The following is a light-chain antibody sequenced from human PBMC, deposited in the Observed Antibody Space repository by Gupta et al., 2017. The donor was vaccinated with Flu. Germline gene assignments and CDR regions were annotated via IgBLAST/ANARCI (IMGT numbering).Light chain of an antibody. V-gene: IGKV3-11*01. Sequence: EIVLTQSPATLSLSPGERATLSCKASQGVYSYLAWYQQKPGQAPRLLIYDASNRDTGIPARFSGSGYGTDFPLTISSLEQEDFAVYYCQQRSNWPPLTFGHGTKVDMK. CDR1: QGVYSY. CDR2: DAS. CDR3: QQRSNWPPLT. J-gene: IGKJ3*01.